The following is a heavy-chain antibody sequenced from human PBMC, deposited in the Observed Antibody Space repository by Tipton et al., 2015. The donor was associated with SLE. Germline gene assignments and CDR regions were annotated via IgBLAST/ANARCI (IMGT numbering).Heavy chain of an antibody. Sequence: SLRLSCAASGLTFNNYALSWVRQAPGKGLEWVSYISGSGGTIYNADSVKGRFTISRDNAKNSLYLQMNSLRAEDTAVYYCARDSDVGVIVVVDDAFDIWGQGTMVTVSS. V-gene: IGHV3-11*04. D-gene: IGHD3-22*01. CDR1: GLTFNNYA. J-gene: IGHJ3*02. CDR2: ISGSGGTI. CDR3: ARDSDVGVIVVVDDAFDI.